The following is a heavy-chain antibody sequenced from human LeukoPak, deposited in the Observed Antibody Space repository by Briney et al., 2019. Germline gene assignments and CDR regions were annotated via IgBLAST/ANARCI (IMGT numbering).Heavy chain of an antibody. Sequence: PSETLSLTCTVSGVSISSYYWSWIRQPPGNGREWIGYIYYSGSTNYNPSLKSRVTISVDTSKNQFSLKLSSVTAADTAVYYCARGRGGGGSSNNWFDPWGQGTLVIVSS. CDR3: ARGRGGGGSSNNWFDP. D-gene: IGHD2-15*01. J-gene: IGHJ5*02. CDR1: GVSISSYY. CDR2: IYYSGST. V-gene: IGHV4-59*01.